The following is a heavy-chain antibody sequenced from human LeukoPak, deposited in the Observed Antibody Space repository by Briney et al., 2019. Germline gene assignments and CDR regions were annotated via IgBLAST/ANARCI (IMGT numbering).Heavy chain of an antibody. J-gene: IGHJ4*02. CDR2: ISGSGGST. Sequence: GGSLRLSCAASGFTFSSYDMSWVRQAPGKGLEWVSGISGSGGSTYYADSVKGRFTISRDNAKNSLYLQMNSLRAEDTAVYYCARDRLGYWGQGTLVTVSS. V-gene: IGHV3-23*01. CDR3: ARDRLGY. CDR1: GFTFSSYD.